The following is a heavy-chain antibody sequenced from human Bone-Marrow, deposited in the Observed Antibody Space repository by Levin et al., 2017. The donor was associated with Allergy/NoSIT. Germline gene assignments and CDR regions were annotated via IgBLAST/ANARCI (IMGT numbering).Heavy chain of an antibody. CDR1: GGTFSSYA. D-gene: IGHD3-16*02. CDR3: ARDPSLWGERGRNDAFDI. CDR2: IIPIFGTA. V-gene: IGHV1-69*06. Sequence: KISCKASGGTFSSYAISWVRQAPGQGLEWMGGIIPIFGTANYAQKFQGRVTITADKSTSTAYMELSSLRSEDTAVYYCARDPSLWGERGRNDAFDIWGQGTMVTVSS. J-gene: IGHJ3*02.